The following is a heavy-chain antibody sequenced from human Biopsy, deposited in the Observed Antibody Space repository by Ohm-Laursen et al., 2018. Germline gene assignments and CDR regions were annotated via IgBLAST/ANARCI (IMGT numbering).Heavy chain of an antibody. J-gene: IGHJ4*02. V-gene: IGHV4-61*01. CDR1: GDSVSSGSFY. CDR2: IYDRGSTA. CDR3: ARGMRSSGWPYFDS. Sequence: PSDTLSLTCTVSGDSVSSGSFYWTWIRQPPGQGLEYIGYIYDRGSTANYNPSLESRVTMSVDMPKNQFYLKLSSVTAADTAIYYCARGMRSSGWPYFDSWGQGTLVTVSS. D-gene: IGHD6-19*01.